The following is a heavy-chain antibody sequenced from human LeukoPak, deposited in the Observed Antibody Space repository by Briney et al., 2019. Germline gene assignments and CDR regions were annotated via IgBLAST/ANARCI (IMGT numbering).Heavy chain of an antibody. J-gene: IGHJ4*02. D-gene: IGHD5-24*01. CDR1: GYSFVSHD. CDR3: ARGIEMSASP. CDR2: MNPNSGNT. Sequence: ASVRVSCKASGYSFVSHDINWVRQATGQGLEWMGRMNPNSGNTDYAQKFQGRVTMTRNTSISTAYMELSSLRSEDTAVYYCARGIEMSASPWGQGTLVTVSS. V-gene: IGHV1-8*01.